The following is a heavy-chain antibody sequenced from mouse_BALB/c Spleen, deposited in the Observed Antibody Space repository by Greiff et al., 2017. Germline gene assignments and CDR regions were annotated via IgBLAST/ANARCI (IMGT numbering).Heavy chain of an antibody. J-gene: IGHJ4*01. D-gene: IGHD5-2*01. CDR3: AREGEYSGPDAMDY. V-gene: IGHV14-3*02. CDR2: IDPANGNT. CDR1: GFNIKDTY. Sequence: VQLQQSGAELVKPGASVKLSCTASGFNIKDTYMHWVKQRPEQGLEWIGRIDPANGNTKYDPKFQGKATITADTSSNTAYLQLSSLTSEDTAVYYCAREGEYSGPDAMDYWGQGTSVTVSS.